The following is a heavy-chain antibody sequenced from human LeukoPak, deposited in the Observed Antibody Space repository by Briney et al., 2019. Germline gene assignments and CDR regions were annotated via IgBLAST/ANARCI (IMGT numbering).Heavy chain of an antibody. Sequence: PGGSLRLFCVVSGFTFSSYWMSWVRQAPGKGLEWVANINQDGSEKYYVDSVKGRFTISRGNAKSSLYLQMNSLRAEDTAVYYCASSDYWGQGTLVTVSS. V-gene: IGHV3-7*01. CDR3: ASSDY. J-gene: IGHJ4*02. CDR1: GFTFSSYW. CDR2: INQDGSEK.